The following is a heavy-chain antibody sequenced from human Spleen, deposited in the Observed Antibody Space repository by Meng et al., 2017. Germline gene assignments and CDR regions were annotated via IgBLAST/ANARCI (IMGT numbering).Heavy chain of an antibody. CDR3: ARGPTTMAHDFDY. J-gene: IGHJ4*02. V-gene: IGHV4-34*01. D-gene: IGHD4-11*01. Sequence: QVQRQLWGAGMLQPSGTLSLPCVVSGGSFSDYYWSWIRQPPGKGLEWIGEINHSGSTNYNPSLESRATISVDTSQNNLSLKLSSVTAADSAVYYCARGPTTMAHDFDYWGQGTLVTVSS. CDR2: INHSGST. CDR1: GGSFSDYY.